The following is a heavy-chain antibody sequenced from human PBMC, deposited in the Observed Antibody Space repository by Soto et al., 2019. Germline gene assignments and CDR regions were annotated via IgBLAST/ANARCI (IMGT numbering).Heavy chain of an antibody. CDR1: GYSFTSYW. D-gene: IGHD6-6*01. V-gene: IGHV5-10-1*01. Sequence: PGESLKISCKGSGYSFTSYWISWVRQMPGKGLEWMGRIDPSDSYTNYSPSFQGHVTISADKSISTAYLQWSSLKASDTAMYCCASSYSSSSSGGYGMDVWGQGTTVTVSS. CDR3: ASSYSSSSSGGYGMDV. CDR2: IDPSDSYT. J-gene: IGHJ6*02.